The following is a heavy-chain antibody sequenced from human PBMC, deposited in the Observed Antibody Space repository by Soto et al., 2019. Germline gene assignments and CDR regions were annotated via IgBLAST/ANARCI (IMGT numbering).Heavy chain of an antibody. CDR3: AREEGGGIVVVTGPLYY. CDR2: IIPIFGTA. Sequence: AASVKVSCKASGGTFSSYSISWVRQAPGQGLEWMGGIIPIFGTANYAQKFQGRVTITADESTSTAYMELSSLRSEDTAVYYCAREEGGGIVVVTGPLYYWGQGTLVTVSS. CDR1: GGTFSSYS. J-gene: IGHJ4*02. D-gene: IGHD2-21*02. V-gene: IGHV1-69*13.